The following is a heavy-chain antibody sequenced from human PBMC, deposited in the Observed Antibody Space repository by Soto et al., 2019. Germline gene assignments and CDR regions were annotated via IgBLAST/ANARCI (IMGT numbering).Heavy chain of an antibody. CDR1: GYKFGSAW. D-gene: IGHD2-21*01. CDR3: ARQLSQICES. V-gene: IGHV5-51*01. J-gene: IGHJ5*01. CDR2: IKPGTSDI. Sequence: GDSLKISCKGVGYKFGSAWIGWVRQMPGKGLEWMGIIKPGTSDIRYSPSCRGHVTISADEAVSTAYLQWSSLKASDTAMYYCARQLSQICESWGQGTLVTVSS.